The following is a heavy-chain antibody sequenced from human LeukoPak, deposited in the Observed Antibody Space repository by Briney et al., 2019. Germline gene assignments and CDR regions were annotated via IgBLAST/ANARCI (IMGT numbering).Heavy chain of an antibody. CDR2: MNPNSGNT. D-gene: IGHD6-13*01. CDR1: GYTFTSYD. Sequence: AASVKVSCKASGYTFTSYDINWVRQAPGQGLEWMGWMNPNSGNTGYAQKFQGRVTMTRNTSISAAYMELSSLRSEDTAVYYCARTAAAGIYYYYYYGMDVWGQGTTVTVSS. J-gene: IGHJ6*02. V-gene: IGHV1-8*01. CDR3: ARTAAAGIYYYYYYGMDV.